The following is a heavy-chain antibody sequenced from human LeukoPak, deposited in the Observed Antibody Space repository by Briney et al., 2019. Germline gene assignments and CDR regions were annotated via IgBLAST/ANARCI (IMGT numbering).Heavy chain of an antibody. V-gene: IGHV3-30*02. CDR3: AKDLGGEVATIRNANLDY. J-gene: IGHJ4*02. D-gene: IGHD5-24*01. CDR1: GFTFSSYG. Sequence: GGSLRLSCAASGFTFSSYGMHWVRQAPGKGLEWVAFIRYDGSNKYFADSVKGRFTISRDNSKNTLYLQMNSLRAEDTAVYYCAKDLGGEVATIRNANLDYWGQETLVTVSS. CDR2: IRYDGSNK.